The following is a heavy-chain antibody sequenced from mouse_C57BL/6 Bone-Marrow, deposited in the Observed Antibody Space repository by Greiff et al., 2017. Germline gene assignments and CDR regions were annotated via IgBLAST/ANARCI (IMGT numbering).Heavy chain of an antibody. CDR2: INPSNGGT. CDR1: GYTFTSYW. J-gene: IGHJ4*01. CDR3: ARREIYDYDSPYYAMDY. D-gene: IGHD2-4*01. Sequence: QVQLQQPGTELVKPGASVKLSCKASGYTFTSYWMHWVKQRPGQGLEWIGNINPSNGGTNYNEKFKSKATLTVDKSSSTAYMQLSSLTSEDSAVYYCARREIYDYDSPYYAMDYWGQGTSVTVSS. V-gene: IGHV1-53*01.